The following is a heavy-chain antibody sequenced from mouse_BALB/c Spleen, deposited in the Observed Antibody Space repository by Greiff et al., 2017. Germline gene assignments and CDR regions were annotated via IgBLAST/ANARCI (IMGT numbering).Heavy chain of an antibody. CDR1: GYSITSGYY. V-gene: IGHV3-6*02. CDR3: ARDGGSINFDY. Sequence: VQLKQSGPGLVKPSQSLSLTCSVTGYSITSGYYWNWIRQFPGNKLEWMGYISYDGSNNYNPSLKNRISITRDTSKNQFFLKLNSVTTEDTATYYCARDGGSINFDYWGQGTTLTVSS. CDR2: ISYDGSN. D-gene: IGHD1-1*01. J-gene: IGHJ2*01.